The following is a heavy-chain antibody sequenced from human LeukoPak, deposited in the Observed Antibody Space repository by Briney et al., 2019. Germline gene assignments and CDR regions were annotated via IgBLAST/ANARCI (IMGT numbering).Heavy chain of an antibody. CDR1: GFTFSSYG. Sequence: GGSLRLSCAASGFTFSSYGMHWVRQAPGKGLEWVAVISYDGSNKYYADSVKGRFTISRDNSKNTLYLQMNSLRAEDTAVYYCAKDNAEMATIIPGPDYWGQGTLVTVSS. CDR2: ISYDGSNK. V-gene: IGHV3-30*18. J-gene: IGHJ4*02. CDR3: AKDNAEMATIIPGPDY. D-gene: IGHD5-24*01.